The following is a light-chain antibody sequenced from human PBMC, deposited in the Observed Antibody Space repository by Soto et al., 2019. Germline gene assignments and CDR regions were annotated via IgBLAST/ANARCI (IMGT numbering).Light chain of an antibody. CDR1: QSISSW. Sequence: DIHMTQSPSTLSASVGDRVTITCLASQSISSWLAWYQQKPGKAPKLLIYKASSLESGVPSRFSGSGSGTEFTLTISSLQPDDFATYYCQQYNSYSGTFGQGTKV. V-gene: IGKV1-5*03. CDR2: KAS. CDR3: QQYNSYSGT. J-gene: IGKJ1*01.